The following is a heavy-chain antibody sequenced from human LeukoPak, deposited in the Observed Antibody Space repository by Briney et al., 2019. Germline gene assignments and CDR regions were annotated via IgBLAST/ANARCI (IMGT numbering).Heavy chain of an antibody. CDR1: GGSINNYY. D-gene: IGHD4-23*01. CDR3: ARHDRWPYLIDY. V-gene: IGHV4-59*08. J-gene: IGHJ4*02. Sequence: SETLSLTCTVSGGSINNYYWSWIRQPPGKGLEWIGYIYYTGTTKYNPSLKSRVTISVGTSKNQFSLNLNSVTAADTAVYSCARHDRWPYLIDYWGQGILVTVSS. CDR2: IYYTGTT.